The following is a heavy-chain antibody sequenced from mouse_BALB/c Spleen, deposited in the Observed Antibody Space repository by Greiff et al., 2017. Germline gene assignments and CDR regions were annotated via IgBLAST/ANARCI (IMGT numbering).Heavy chain of an antibody. Sequence: EVKLMESGPGLVKPSQSLSLTCTVTGYSITSDYAWNWIRQFPGNKLEWMGYISYSGSTSYNPSLKSRISITRDTSKNQFFLQLNSVTTEDTATYYCARSPTMITTYAMDYWGQGTSVTVSS. CDR2: ISYSGST. CDR1: GYSITSDYA. V-gene: IGHV3-2*02. D-gene: IGHD2-4*01. J-gene: IGHJ4*01. CDR3: ARSPTMITTYAMDY.